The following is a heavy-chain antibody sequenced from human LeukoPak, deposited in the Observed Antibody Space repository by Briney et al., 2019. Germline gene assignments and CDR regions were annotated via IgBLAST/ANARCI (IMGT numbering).Heavy chain of an antibody. J-gene: IGHJ4*02. CDR1: GGSISSYY. CDR3: ARWFGGVDY. V-gene: IGHV4-59*01. CDR2: IYYSGST. Sequence: SETLSLTCTVSGGSISSYYWSWIRQPPGKGLEWIGYIYYSGSTNYNPSLKSRVTISVDTSKNQFSLKLSSVTAADTAVYYCARWFGGVDYWGQGTLVTVSS. D-gene: IGHD3-10*01.